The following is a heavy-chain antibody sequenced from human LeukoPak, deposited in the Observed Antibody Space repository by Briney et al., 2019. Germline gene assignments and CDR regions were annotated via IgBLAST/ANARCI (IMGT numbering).Heavy chain of an antibody. J-gene: IGHJ5*02. D-gene: IGHD1-26*01. V-gene: IGHV1-2*02. CDR3: ARGGGTHDLFPTDWFDP. Sequence: GASVKVSCKASGYTFIDYYIHWVRQAPGQGLEWMGWINSHSADTHYADNFQGRITITRDTPATTVYMELTRLTPDDTAMYYCARGGGTHDLFPTDWFDPWGQGTLITVSS. CDR2: INSHSADT. CDR1: GYTFIDYY.